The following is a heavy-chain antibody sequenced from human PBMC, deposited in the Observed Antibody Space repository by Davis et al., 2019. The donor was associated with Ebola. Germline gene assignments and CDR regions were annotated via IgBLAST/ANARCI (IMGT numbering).Heavy chain of an antibody. Sequence: SETLSLTCTVSGGSISSYYWSWIRQPAGKGLEWIGRIYTSGSTYYNPSLKSRVTISVDTSKNRFSLKLSSVTAADTAVYYCARGHAPYDFWTGYRVYFDYWGQGTVVTVSS. CDR2: IYTSGST. D-gene: IGHD3-3*01. CDR3: ARGHAPYDFWTGYRVYFDY. J-gene: IGHJ4*02. V-gene: IGHV4-4*07. CDR1: GGSISSYY.